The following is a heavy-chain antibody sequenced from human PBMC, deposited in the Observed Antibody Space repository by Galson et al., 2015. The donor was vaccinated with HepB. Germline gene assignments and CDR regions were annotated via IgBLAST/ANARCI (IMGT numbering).Heavy chain of an antibody. V-gene: IGHV3-74*01. CDR1: GFTFSSYW. Sequence: SLRLSCAASGFTFSSYWMHWVRQAPGKGLVWVSRINSDGSSTSYADSLKGRFTISRDNAKNSLYLQINSLRVEDTAVYYCARGDYYDSSGYYTDAFDTWGQGTMVTVSS. D-gene: IGHD3-22*01. CDR2: INSDGSST. CDR3: ARGDYYDSSGYYTDAFDT. J-gene: IGHJ3*02.